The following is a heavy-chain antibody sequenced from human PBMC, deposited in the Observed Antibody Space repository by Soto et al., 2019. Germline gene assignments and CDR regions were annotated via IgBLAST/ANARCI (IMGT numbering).Heavy chain of an antibody. CDR2: IYYSGST. Sequence: PSETLSLTCTVSGGSISSYYWSWIRQPQGKGLEWIGYIYYSGSTNYNPSLKSRVTISVDTSKNQFSLKLSSVTAADTAVYYCARVGPITEVEYYYYGMDVWGQGTTVTVSS. V-gene: IGHV4-59*08. J-gene: IGHJ6*02. D-gene: IGHD3-16*01. CDR3: ARVGPITEVEYYYYGMDV. CDR1: GGSISSYY.